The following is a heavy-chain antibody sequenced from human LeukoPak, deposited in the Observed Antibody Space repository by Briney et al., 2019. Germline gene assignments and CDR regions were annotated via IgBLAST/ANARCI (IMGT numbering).Heavy chain of an antibody. D-gene: IGHD3-10*01. CDR1: GFTFSSHG. Sequence: GGSLRLSCAASGFTFSSHGMHWVRQAPGKGLEWVAFIRYDGSNKYYADSVKGRFTISRDNSKNTLYLQTNSLRAEDTAVYYCAKEGPNDYYGSGNFDYWGQGTLVTVSS. J-gene: IGHJ4*02. CDR2: IRYDGSNK. CDR3: AKEGPNDYYGSGNFDY. V-gene: IGHV3-30*02.